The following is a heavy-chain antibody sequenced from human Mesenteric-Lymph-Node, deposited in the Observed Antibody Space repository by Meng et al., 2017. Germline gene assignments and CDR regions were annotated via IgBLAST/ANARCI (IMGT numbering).Heavy chain of an antibody. Sequence: HLQESGPEGVRLAETPSPTCTVSGASMGGGMVHWGWTRQSPGKGLEWIASIRSTGSTAYNPSLESRASISADTYRNQFSVKLTAATAADTAMYYCVRVMRGSIYEIWGQGTMVTVSS. J-gene: IGHJ3*02. V-gene: IGHV4-39*07. CDR1: GASMGGGMVH. CDR3: VRVMRGSIYEI. CDR2: IRSTGST. D-gene: IGHD3-16*01.